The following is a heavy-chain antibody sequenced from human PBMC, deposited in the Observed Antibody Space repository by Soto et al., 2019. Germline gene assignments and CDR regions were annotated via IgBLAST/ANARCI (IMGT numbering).Heavy chain of an antibody. Sequence: QITLKESGPTLVKPTQTLTLTCTFSGFSLSTSGVGVGWIRQPPGKALEWIALIYWDDGKRYSPSLKSRLTITKDTSKNQVVLTMTNMDPVDTATYYCAHTEILRRFDYWGQGTLVTVSS. CDR3: AHTEILRRFDY. CDR2: IYWDDGK. V-gene: IGHV2-5*02. CDR1: GFSLSTSGVG. D-gene: IGHD1-26*01. J-gene: IGHJ4*02.